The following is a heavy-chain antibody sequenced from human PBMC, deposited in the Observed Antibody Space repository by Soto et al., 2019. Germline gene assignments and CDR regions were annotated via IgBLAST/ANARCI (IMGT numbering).Heavy chain of an antibody. CDR3: AKTTSLGGCRCWYAFDY. CDR1: GFTFSSYA. J-gene: IGHJ4*02. D-gene: IGHD6-13*01. CDR2: ISGSGGST. Sequence: EVQLLESGGGLIQPGGSLRLSCAASGFTFSSYAMSWVRQAPGKGLEWVSAISGSGGSTYYADSVKGRFTISRDNSKNTLYLHSISLSAEDTAVYYWAKTTSLGGCRCWYAFDYWGQGTLVTVSS. V-gene: IGHV3-23*01.